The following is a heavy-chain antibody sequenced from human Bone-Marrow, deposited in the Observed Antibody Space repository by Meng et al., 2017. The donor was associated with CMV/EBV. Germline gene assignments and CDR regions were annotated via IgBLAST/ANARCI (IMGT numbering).Heavy chain of an antibody. Sequence: GESLKISCAASGFTFSSNDMHWVRQTTGKGLEWVSAIGTAGDTYYPDSVKGRFTISRDNPKNTLYVEMNSLRAEDTAVYYCARQYTSGYWAFDYWGQGALVTVSS. V-gene: IGHV3-13*01. CDR2: IGTAGDT. CDR1: GFTFSSND. D-gene: IGHD3-22*01. J-gene: IGHJ4*02. CDR3: ARQYTSGYWAFDY.